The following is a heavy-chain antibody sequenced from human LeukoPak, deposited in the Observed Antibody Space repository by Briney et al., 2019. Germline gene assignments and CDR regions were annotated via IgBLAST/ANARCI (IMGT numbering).Heavy chain of an antibody. V-gene: IGHV3-48*02. D-gene: IGHD3-10*01. Sequence: PGGSLRLSCAASGFTFRSYAMTWVRQAPGKRLEWVSYISSGSSTIYYADSVRGRFAISRDNAKNLLYLQMNSLRDDDTAVYYCARGEYDWGQGTLVTVSS. CDR2: ISSGSSTI. CDR3: ARGEYD. J-gene: IGHJ4*02. CDR1: GFTFRSYA.